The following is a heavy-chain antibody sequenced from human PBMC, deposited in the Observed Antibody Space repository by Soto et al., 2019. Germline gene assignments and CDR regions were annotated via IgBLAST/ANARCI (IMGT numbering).Heavy chain of an antibody. V-gene: IGHV4-59*01. CDR3: ARGGSYGDFFDY. J-gene: IGHJ4*02. CDR2: IYYTGSA. CDR1: GGSMSSNY. D-gene: IGHD4-17*01. Sequence: SETLSLTCTVSGGSMSSNYWTWIRQSPGKGLEWIGYIYYTGSAKYNPSLKSRVTISLDTSKNQFSLRLTSVTSADTAVYYCARGGSYGDFFDYWGQGAQVTVSS.